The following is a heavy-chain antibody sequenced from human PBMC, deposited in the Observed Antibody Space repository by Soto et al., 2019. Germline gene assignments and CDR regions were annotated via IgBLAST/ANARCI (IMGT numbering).Heavy chain of an antibody. CDR3: ARDAFDI. CDR2: TYNSGST. J-gene: IGHJ3*02. Sequence: QEQLQESGPGLVKPSETLSLTCTVSGGSIRTSYWSWIRQPPGKGLEWIGYTYNSGSTNYNPSLKSRVTISVDTSKNQFSLHLSSVTAADTAVFYCARDAFDIWGQGTMVTVSS. V-gene: IGHV4-59*01. CDR1: GGSIRTSY.